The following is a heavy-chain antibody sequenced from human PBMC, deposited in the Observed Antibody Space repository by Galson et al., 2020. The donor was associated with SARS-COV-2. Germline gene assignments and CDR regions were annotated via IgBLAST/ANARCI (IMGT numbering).Heavy chain of an antibody. CDR1: GFPFDMYT. CDR3: ARQYDGRSQDGVDV. D-gene: IGHD1-26*01. V-gene: IGHV3-21*01. Sequence: NSGGSLRLSCAASGFPFDMYTMTWVRQAPGKGLEWVSFISSGSSYIYYADSVRGRFTISRDNAKNSVSLQMNSLRAEDTALYFCARQYDGRSQDGVDVWGQGTMVTVSS. J-gene: IGHJ3*01. CDR2: ISSGSSYI.